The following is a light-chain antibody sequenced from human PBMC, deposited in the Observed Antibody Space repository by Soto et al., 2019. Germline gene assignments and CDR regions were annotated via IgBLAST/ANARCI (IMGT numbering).Light chain of an antibody. CDR3: QQDNNWPWT. CDR1: QSVSSD. V-gene: IGKV3-15*01. J-gene: IGKJ1*01. Sequence: EIVMTQSPATLSVSTRERATLSCRASQSVSSDLAWYQQKPGQAPRLLIYGASTRATGIPARFSGSGSGTEFTLTISSLQSEDFAVYYCQQDNNWPWTFGQGTKVDIK. CDR2: GAS.